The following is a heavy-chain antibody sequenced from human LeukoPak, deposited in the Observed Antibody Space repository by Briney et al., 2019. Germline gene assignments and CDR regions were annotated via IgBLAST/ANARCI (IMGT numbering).Heavy chain of an antibody. CDR1: GDSVTSYY. CDR2: IYYSGIS. J-gene: IGHJ6*02. V-gene: IGHV4-59*08. Sequence: SETLSLTCTVSGDSVTSYYWSCIRQPPGKGPEWIGFIYYSGISSSNPSLKSRVTMSVDTSKNQFSLRLSSVTAADTAVYFCARGHHGLEVWGQGTAVTVSS. CDR3: ARGHHGLEV.